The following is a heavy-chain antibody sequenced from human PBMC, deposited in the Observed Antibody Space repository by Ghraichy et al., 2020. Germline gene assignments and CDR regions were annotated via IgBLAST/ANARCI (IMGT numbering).Heavy chain of an antibody. CDR1: GFSLSTSGVG. Sequence: SGPTLVKPTQTLTLTCTFSGFSLSTSGVGVGWIRQPPGKALEWLALIYWNDDKCYSPSLKSRLTITKDTSKNQVVLTMTNMDPVDTATYYCAHGIVLRFLEWSYYFDYWGQGTLVTVSS. J-gene: IGHJ4*02. D-gene: IGHD3-3*01. CDR3: AHGIVLRFLEWSYYFDY. V-gene: IGHV2-5*01. CDR2: IYWNDDK.